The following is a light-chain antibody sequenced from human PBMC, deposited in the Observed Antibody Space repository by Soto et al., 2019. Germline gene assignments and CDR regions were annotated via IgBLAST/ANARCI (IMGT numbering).Light chain of an antibody. CDR3: GSYTDTNTGL. CDR1: SADLGGYNY. J-gene: IGLJ2*01. CDR2: EFT. Sequence: QSALTQPPSASGSPGQSVTISCTGISADLGGYNYVSWYQQHPGKAPRLIIYEFTKPPSGVPDRFSGSNSANTASLTVSGLQAEDEAEYYCGSYTDTNTGLFGGGTKLTVL. V-gene: IGLV2-8*01.